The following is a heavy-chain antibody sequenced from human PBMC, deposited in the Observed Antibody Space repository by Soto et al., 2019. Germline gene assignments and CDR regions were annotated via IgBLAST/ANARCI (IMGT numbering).Heavy chain of an antibody. CDR2: INANSGVA. CDR3: ARAGLTTLELATIY. D-gene: IGHD5-12*01. V-gene: IGHV1-2*02. J-gene: IGHJ4*02. Sequence: ASVKVSCKASRYTFTDYYVHWVRQSPGQGLEWMGWINANSGVAKFPQKFQGRVIMTRDTFISTVCMELSRLTSDDTAVYYCARAGLTTLELATIYWGQGTQVTVSS. CDR1: RYTFTDYY.